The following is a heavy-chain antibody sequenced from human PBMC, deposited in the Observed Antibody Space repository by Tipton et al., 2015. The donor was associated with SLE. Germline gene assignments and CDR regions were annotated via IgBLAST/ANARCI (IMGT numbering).Heavy chain of an antibody. V-gene: IGHV4-34*01. CDR1: GGSFRDYS. D-gene: IGHD6-19*01. CDR3: ARAPYRNAWYGAFDI. J-gene: IGHJ3*02. Sequence: LRLSCAVYGGSFRDYSWTWIRQPPGKGLEWIGEMNPSGRTNYNPSLKSRATISVDTSKNQFSLKLTSVTAADAAVYYCARAPYRNAWYGAFDIWGQGTAVTVSS. CDR2: MNPSGRT.